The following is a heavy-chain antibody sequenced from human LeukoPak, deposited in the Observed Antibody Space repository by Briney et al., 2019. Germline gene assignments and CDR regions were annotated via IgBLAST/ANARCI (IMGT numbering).Heavy chain of an antibody. J-gene: IGHJ4*02. CDR2: IYTSGST. CDR3: AREGYYDSSGLDY. CDR1: GGSISSGSYY. Sequence: SQTLSLTCTVSGGSISSGSYYWSWIRQPAGKGLEWIGRIYTSGSTNYNPSLKSRVTISVDTSKNQFSLKLSSVTAADTAVYYCAREGYYDSSGLDYWGQGTLVTVSS. V-gene: IGHV4-61*02. D-gene: IGHD3-22*01.